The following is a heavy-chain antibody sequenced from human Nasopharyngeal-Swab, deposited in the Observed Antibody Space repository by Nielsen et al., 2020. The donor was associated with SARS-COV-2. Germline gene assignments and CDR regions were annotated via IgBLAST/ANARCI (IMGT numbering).Heavy chain of an antibody. J-gene: IGHJ5*02. V-gene: IGHV2-5*01. CDR1: GFSLSTSGVG. CDR2: IYWNDDK. CDR3: AHSEIVVVPAAKPWFDP. D-gene: IGHD2-2*01. Sequence: SGPTLVTPTQTLTLTCTFSGFSLSTSGVGVGWIRQPPGKALEWLALIYWNDDKRYSPSLKSRLTITKDTSKNQVVLTMTNMDPVDTATYYCAHSEIVVVPAAKPWFDPWGQGTLVTVSS.